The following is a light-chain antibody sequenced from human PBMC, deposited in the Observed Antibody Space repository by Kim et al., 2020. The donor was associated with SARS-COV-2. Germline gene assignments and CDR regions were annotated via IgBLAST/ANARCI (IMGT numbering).Light chain of an antibody. CDR2: EDN. Sequence: NFMLTQPHSVSESPGKTVTISCTRSSGSIASNYVQWYQQRPGSAPTTVIYEDNQRPSGVPDRFSGSIDSSSNSASLTISRLKTEDEADYCCQSYDSSNHGVFGGGTQLTVL. CDR3: QSYDSSNHGV. CDR1: SGSIASNY. V-gene: IGLV6-57*04. J-gene: IGLJ3*02.